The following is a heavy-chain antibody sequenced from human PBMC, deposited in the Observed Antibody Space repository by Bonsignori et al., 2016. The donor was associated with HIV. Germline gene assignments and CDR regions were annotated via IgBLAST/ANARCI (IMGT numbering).Heavy chain of an antibody. Sequence: EVQLVESGGGVVQPGGSLRLSCAAPGLTLSRYWMHWIRQAPGKGLEWVSGIKDDGIDTRYADSVMGRFTISRDSAKNTLHLQMHSLRVDDTAVYHCVRLVYCDDGVCSDYWGQGT. CDR1: GLTLSRYW. J-gene: IGHJ4*02. V-gene: IGHV3-74*01. CDR2: IKDDGIDT. CDR3: VRLVYCDDGVCSDY. D-gene: IGHD2-8*01.